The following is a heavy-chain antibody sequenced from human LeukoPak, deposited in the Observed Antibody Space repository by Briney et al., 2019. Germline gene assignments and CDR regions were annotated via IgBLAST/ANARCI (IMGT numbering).Heavy chain of an antibody. V-gene: IGHV3-15*01. D-gene: IGHD3-22*01. J-gene: IGHJ3*02. CDR2: IKSKTDGGTT. Sequence: GGSLRLSCAASGFTFSNAWMSWVRQAPGKGLEWVGRIKSKTDGGTTDYAAPVKGRFTISRDDSKNTLYLQMNSLKTEDTAVYYCTTSITMIVVGNAFDIWGLRTMVTVSS. CDR1: GFTFSNAW. CDR3: TTSITMIVVGNAFDI.